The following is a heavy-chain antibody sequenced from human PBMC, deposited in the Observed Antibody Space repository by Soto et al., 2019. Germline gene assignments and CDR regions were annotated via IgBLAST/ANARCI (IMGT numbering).Heavy chain of an antibody. V-gene: IGHV1-2*02. J-gene: IGHJ6*02. D-gene: IGHD2-2*01. Sequence: ASVKVSCKASGYTSTGYYMHWVRQAPGQGXEWMGWINPNSGGTNYAQKFQGRVTMTRDTSISTAYMELSRLRSDDTAVYYCARYCSSTSCDEYYYYYYRMDVWGQGTTVTVSS. CDR2: INPNSGGT. CDR3: ARYCSSTSCDEYYYYYYRMDV. CDR1: GYTSTGYY.